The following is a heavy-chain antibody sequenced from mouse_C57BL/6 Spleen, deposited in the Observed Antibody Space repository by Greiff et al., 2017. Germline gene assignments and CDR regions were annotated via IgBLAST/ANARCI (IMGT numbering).Heavy chain of an antibody. V-gene: IGHV1-5*01. J-gene: IGHJ2*01. CDR1: GYTFTSYW. D-gene: IGHD2-4*01. CDR2: IYPGNSDT. Sequence: VQLQQSGTVLARPGASVKMSCKTSGYTFTSYWMHWVKQRPGQGLEWIGAIYPGNSDTSYNQKFKGKAKLTAVTSASTAYMELSSLTNEDSAVYYCTRGDLDDYDVEGFDYWGQGTTLTVSS. CDR3: TRGDLDDYDVEGFDY.